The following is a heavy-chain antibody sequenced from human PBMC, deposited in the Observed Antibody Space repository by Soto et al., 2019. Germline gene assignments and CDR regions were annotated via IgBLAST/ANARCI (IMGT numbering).Heavy chain of an antibody. Sequence: EVQLVESGGGLVQPGGSLRLSCAASGFTFSRYEMNWVRQAPGKGLEWVSYISSSGSTIYYADSVKGRFTISRDNAKNSLYLQMNSLRAEDTAVYYCAREVMIFGVVIIGGDAFDIWGQGTMVTDS. J-gene: IGHJ3*02. V-gene: IGHV3-48*03. D-gene: IGHD3-3*01. CDR2: ISSSGSTI. CDR1: GFTFSRYE. CDR3: AREVMIFGVVIIGGDAFDI.